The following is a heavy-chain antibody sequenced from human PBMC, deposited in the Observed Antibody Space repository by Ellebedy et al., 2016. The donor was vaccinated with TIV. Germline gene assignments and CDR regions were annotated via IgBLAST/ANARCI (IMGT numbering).Heavy chain of an antibody. CDR1: GFSLSTSGVG. CDR3: AHRLFGVVITDY. V-gene: IGHV2-5*01. Sequence: SGPTLVKPTQNLTLTCTFSGFSLSTSGVGVGWIRQPPGKALEWLALIYWNDDKRYSPSLKSRLTITKDTSKNQVVLTMTNMDPVDTATYYCAHRLFGVVITDYWGQGTLVTVSS. CDR2: IYWNDDK. D-gene: IGHD3-3*01. J-gene: IGHJ4*02.